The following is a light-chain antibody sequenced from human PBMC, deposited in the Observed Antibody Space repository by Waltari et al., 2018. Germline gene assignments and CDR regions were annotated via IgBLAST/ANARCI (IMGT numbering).Light chain of an antibody. CDR1: SSNIGSNT. V-gene: IGLV1-44*01. J-gene: IGLJ3*02. CDR2: FNN. Sequence: QSVVTQPPAASGTPGQRVILSCSGSSSNIGSNTVHGFGQLVDTAPKLPVFFNNQRPSGVPDRFAGSKSGTSASLAISGLRSEDEAHYYCAVCDDSLNGWVFGGGTKLTVL. CDR3: AVCDDSLNGWV.